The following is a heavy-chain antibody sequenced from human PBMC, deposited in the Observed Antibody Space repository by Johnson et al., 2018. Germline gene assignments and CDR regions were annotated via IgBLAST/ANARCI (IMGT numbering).Heavy chain of an antibody. D-gene: IGHD6-19*01. CDR3: ARGYSSGLGYYRDV. CDR2: ISSTTRYI. Sequence: VQLQESGGGLVKPGESLRLSCAASGFSFSSYNMHWVRQAPGKGLEWVSSISSTTRYIYYAGSVKGRFTVSRDTAENSLYLQMNTLRAEDAAVYYCARGYSSGLGYYRDVWGKGTTVTVSS. V-gene: IGHV3-21*01. CDR1: GFSFSSYN. J-gene: IGHJ6*03.